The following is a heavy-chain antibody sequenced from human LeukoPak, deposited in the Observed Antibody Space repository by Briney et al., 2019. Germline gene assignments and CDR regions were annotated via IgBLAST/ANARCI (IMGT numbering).Heavy chain of an antibody. CDR1: GFTFSSYG. D-gene: IGHD4-23*01. CDR3: ATRTTVVTFEYYYGMDV. CDR2: ISYDGSNK. Sequence: PGGSLRLSCAASGFTFSSYGMHWVRQAPGKGLEWVAVISYDGSNKYYADSVKGRFTISRDNPKNTLYLQMNSLRAEDTAVYYCATRTTVVTFEYYYGMDVWGQGTTVTVSS. J-gene: IGHJ6*02. V-gene: IGHV3-30*03.